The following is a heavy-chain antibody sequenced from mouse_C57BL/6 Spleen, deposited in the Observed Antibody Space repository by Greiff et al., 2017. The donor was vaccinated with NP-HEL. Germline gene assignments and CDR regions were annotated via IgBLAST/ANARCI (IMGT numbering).Heavy chain of an antibody. J-gene: IGHJ4*01. V-gene: IGHV14-2*01. CDR3: ARGSIYYDYAMDY. Sequence: EVQLQQSGAELVKPGASVKLSCTASGFNIKDYYMHWVKQRTEQGLEWIGRIDPEDGETKYAPKFQGKATLTADTSSNTAYLQLSSLTSEDTAVYYCARGSIYYDYAMDYWGQGTSVTVSS. CDR2: IDPEDGET. D-gene: IGHD2-4*01. CDR1: GFNIKDYY.